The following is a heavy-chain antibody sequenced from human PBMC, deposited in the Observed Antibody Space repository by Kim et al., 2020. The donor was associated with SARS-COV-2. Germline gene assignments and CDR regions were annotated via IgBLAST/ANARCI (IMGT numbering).Heavy chain of an antibody. J-gene: IGHJ5*02. CDR3: GGGSDPLDWFDP. V-gene: IGHV4-59*13. CDR2: IHYSGTT. D-gene: IGHD5-12*01. Sequence: SETLSLTCTVSGGSIGSFYWSWIRQPPGKGLEWIGYIHYSGTTNYSPSLKSRLTISIDTSENQFSLKLTSVTAADTAVYYCGGGSDPLDWFDPWGQGTLVTVSS. CDR1: GGSIGSFY.